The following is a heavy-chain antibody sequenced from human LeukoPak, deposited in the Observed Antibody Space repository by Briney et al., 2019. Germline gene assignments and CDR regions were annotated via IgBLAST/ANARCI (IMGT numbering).Heavy chain of an antibody. J-gene: IGHJ4*02. CDR2: IYTSGST. Sequence: SETLSLTCTVSGGSISSYYWSWLRQPAGKGLEWVGRIYTSGSTNYNPSLKSRVTMSVDTSKNQFSLKLSSVTAADTAVYYCARDRNPAETYYDFWSGYYAYFDYWGQGTLVTVSS. CDR1: GGSISSYY. V-gene: IGHV4-4*07. D-gene: IGHD3-3*01. CDR3: ARDRNPAETYYDFWSGYYAYFDY.